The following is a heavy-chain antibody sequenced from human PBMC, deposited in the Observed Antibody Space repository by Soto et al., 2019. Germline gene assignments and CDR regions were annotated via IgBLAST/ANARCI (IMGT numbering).Heavy chain of an antibody. V-gene: IGHV3-48*03. CDR3: ARDQVDTAMVSDFDY. D-gene: IGHD5-18*01. J-gene: IGHJ4*02. CDR1: GFTFSSYE. CDR2: ISSSGSTI. Sequence: GGSLRLSCAASGFTFSSYEMNWVRQAPGKGLEWVSYISSSGSTIYYADSVKGRFTIPRDNAKNSLYLQMNSLRAEDTAVYYCARDQVDTAMVSDFDYWGQGTLVTVSS.